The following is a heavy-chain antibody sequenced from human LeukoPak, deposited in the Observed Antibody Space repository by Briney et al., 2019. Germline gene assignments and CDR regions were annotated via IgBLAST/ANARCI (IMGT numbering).Heavy chain of an antibody. Sequence: ASVKVSCKASGYTFTSYGISWVRQAPGQGLEWMGWINPNSGGTNYAQKFQGRVTMTRDTSISTAYMELSRLRSDDTAVYYCARDRAYSSSWYRISYYFDYWGQGTLVTVSS. J-gene: IGHJ4*02. CDR2: INPNSGGT. V-gene: IGHV1-2*02. D-gene: IGHD6-13*01. CDR3: ARDRAYSSSWYRISYYFDY. CDR1: GYTFTSYG.